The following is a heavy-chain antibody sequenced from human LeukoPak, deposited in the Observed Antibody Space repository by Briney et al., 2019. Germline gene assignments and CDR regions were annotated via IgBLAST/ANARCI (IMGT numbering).Heavy chain of an antibody. CDR1: GYTFTGYY. Sequence: GASVRVSCKASGYTFTGYYMNWVRQAPGQGLEWMGWINSDSGFTKYAQKFQGRVTMTRDTSITTVYMDLTRLTSDDTAVYYCARNFDMNGFDPWGQRALVAVSS. D-gene: IGHD3-9*01. CDR2: INSDSGFT. V-gene: IGHV1-2*02. CDR3: ARNFDMNGFDP. J-gene: IGHJ5*02.